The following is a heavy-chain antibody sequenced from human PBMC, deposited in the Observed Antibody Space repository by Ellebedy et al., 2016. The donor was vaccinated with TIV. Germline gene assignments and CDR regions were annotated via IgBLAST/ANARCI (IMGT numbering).Heavy chain of an antibody. J-gene: IGHJ4*02. Sequence: GGSLRLXXAASGFTFSSYAMSWVRQAPGKGLEWLSAISGSGGNTYYADSVKGRFTISRDNSRNTLYLQMNSLRAEDSAVYYCATGGYCTNGVCYWTPFDYWGQGTLVTVSS. CDR1: GFTFSSYA. CDR2: ISGSGGNT. D-gene: IGHD2-8*01. CDR3: ATGGYCTNGVCYWTPFDY. V-gene: IGHV3-23*01.